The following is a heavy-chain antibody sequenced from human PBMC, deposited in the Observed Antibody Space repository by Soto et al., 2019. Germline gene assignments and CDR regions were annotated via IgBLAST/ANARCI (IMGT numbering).Heavy chain of an antibody. CDR1: GGTFSRYS. V-gene: IGHV1-69*01. D-gene: IGHD3-22*01. J-gene: IGHJ6*02. CDR3: ARPYEGGYSSSHHYYYALDV. CDR2: IVPIFGTR. Sequence: QVQLVQSGAEVKKPGSSVKVSCKISGGTFSRYSISWVRQAPGQGLEWMGGIVPIFGTRNYAQKFQDRVTITTDESATTAHMELSNLRSEDTAVYYCARPYEGGYSSSHHYYYALDVWGQGTAVTVSS.